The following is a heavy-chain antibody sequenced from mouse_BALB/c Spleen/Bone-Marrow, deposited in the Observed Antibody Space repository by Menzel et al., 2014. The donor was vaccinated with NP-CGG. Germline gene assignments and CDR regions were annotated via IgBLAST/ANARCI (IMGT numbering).Heavy chain of an antibody. CDR1: GFTFSSYT. Sequence: DVKLVESGGGLVQPGGSLKLSCAASGFTFSSYTMSWIRQTPEKRLEWVAYISDGGGRAYYPDTVKGRFTISRDNAKNTLYLQMSSLKSKDTAMYYCARQLDSSGYVLDYWGQGTTLTVSS. D-gene: IGHD3-2*01. J-gene: IGHJ2*01. CDR3: ARQLDSSGYVLDY. V-gene: IGHV5-12-2*01. CDR2: ISDGGGRA.